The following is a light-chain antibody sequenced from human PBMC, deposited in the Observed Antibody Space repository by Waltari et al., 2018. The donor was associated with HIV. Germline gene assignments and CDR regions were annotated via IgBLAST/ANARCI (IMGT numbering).Light chain of an antibody. J-gene: IGLJ3*02. CDR1: RSDVGVYNY. V-gene: IGLV2-11*02. CDR3: CPYAGIYTWL. Sequence: QSALTQPRSLSGSPVQSVTISCTGTRSDVGVYNYVSSYQQNPGKAPNLIIYDVTKRPSGGPDRFSGSKSGSTASLTISGLQLDDEADYYFCPYAGIYTWLLGGGTKLPVL. CDR2: DVT.